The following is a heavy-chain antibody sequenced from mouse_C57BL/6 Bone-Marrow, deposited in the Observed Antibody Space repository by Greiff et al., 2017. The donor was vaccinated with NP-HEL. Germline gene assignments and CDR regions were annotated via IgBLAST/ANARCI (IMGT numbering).Heavy chain of an antibody. CDR2: IDPKSGGT. J-gene: IGHJ2*01. V-gene: IGHV1-72*01. D-gene: IGHD1-1*01. CDR1: GYTFTSYW. Sequence: VQLQQSGAELVKPGASVKLSCKASGYTFTSYWMHWVKQRPGRGLEWIGRIDPKSGGTKYNEKFKSKATLTVDKHSCTAYMQLSSLSSEDSAVYYCARRGGYYYGNSYFDYWGQGTTLTVSS. CDR3: ARRGGYYYGNSYFDY.